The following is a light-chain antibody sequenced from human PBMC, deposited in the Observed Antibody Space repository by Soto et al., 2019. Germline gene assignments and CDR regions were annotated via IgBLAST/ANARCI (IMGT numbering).Light chain of an antibody. CDR1: SSDVGAYNC. J-gene: IGLJ3*02. CDR3: CSYAGTYIWV. CDR2: DVT. Sequence: QSALTQPRSVSGSPGQSVTISCTGTSSDVGAYNCVSWYQQDPGKAPKLMIYDVTKRPSGVPDRFSGSKSGNTASLTISGLQAEDEADYYCCSYAGTYIWVFGGGTKVTVL. V-gene: IGLV2-11*01.